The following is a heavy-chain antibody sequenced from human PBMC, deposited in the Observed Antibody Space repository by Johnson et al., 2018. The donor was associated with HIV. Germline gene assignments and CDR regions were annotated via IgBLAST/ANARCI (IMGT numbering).Heavy chain of an antibody. CDR1: GFTFSSYA. D-gene: IGHD1-26*01. CDR3: ARDSPWELTAFDI. J-gene: IGHJ3*02. Sequence: VQLVESGGGLVQPGGSLRLSCAASGFTFSSYAMYWVRQSPGKGLWWVSGINWNGGSTGYADSVKGRFTISRDNARHSLYLQMNSLRAEDTAVYYCARDSPWELTAFDIWGQGTMVTVSS. CDR2: INWNGGST. V-gene: IGHV3-20*04.